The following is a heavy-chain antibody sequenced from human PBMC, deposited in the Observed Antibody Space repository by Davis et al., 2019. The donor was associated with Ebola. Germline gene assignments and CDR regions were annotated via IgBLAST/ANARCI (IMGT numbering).Heavy chain of an antibody. CDR1: AITFSSYA. J-gene: IGHJ4*02. V-gene: IGHV3-33*08. Sequence: GGSLRLSCADSAITFSSYAMTWVRQAPGKGLEWVAVIWYDGSNKYYADSVKGRFTISRDNSKNTLYLQMNSLRAEDTAVYYCARAQFPTTSDHWGQGTLVTVSS. CDR2: IWYDGSNK. D-gene: IGHD1-1*01. CDR3: ARAQFPTTSDH.